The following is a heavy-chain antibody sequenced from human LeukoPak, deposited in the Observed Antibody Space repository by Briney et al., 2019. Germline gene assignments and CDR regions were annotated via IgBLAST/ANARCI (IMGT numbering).Heavy chain of an antibody. V-gene: IGHV1-69*06. J-gene: IGHJ4*02. D-gene: IGHD3-22*01. CDR2: IIPIFGTA. CDR3: ARSLTYYYDSSGSDFDY. Sequence: ASVKVSCKASGGTFSSYAISWVRQAPGQGLEWMGGIIPIFGTANYAQKFQGRVTITADKSTSTAYMELSSLRSEDTAVYYCARSLTYYYDSSGSDFDYWGQGTLVTVSS. CDR1: GGTFSSYA.